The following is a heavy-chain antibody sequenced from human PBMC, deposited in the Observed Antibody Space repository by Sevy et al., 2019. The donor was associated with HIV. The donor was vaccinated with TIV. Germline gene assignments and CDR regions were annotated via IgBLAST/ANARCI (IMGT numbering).Heavy chain of an antibody. D-gene: IGHD3-22*01. Sequence: GGSLRLSCAASGFTFNTHAMNWVRQAPGKGLEWVSVISGPGYSTHYADSVKGRFTISRDNSKNTLYLQMNSLRADVTAVYYCAKALNPALESMIEVIFPTLKGFDVWGQGTMVTVSS. CDR2: ISGPGYST. CDR3: AKALNPALESMIEVIFPTLKGFDV. CDR1: GFTFNTHA. J-gene: IGHJ3*01. V-gene: IGHV3-23*01.